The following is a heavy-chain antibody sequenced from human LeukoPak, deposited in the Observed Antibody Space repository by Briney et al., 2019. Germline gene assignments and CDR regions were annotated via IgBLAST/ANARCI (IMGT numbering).Heavy chain of an antibody. J-gene: IGHJ4*02. CDR1: GGSFSGYY. Sequence: SETPSLTCAVYGGSFSGYYWSWIRQPAGKGLEWIGRIYTSGSTNYNPSLKSRVTISVDTSKNQFSLKLSSVTAADTAVYYCARERFSGYDLFDYWGQGTLVTVSS. CDR2: IYTSGST. CDR3: ARERFSGYDLFDY. D-gene: IGHD5-12*01. V-gene: IGHV4-4*07.